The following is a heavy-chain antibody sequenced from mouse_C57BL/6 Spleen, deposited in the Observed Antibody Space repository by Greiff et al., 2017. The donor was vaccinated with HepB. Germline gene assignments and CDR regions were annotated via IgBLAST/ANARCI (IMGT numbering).Heavy chain of an antibody. V-gene: IGHV5-4*03. J-gene: IGHJ1*03. D-gene: IGHD4-1*01. CDR3: ARARRDNWDWYFDV. CDR2: ISDGGSYT. Sequence: EVKLMESGGGLVKPGGSLKLSCAASGFTFSSYAMSWVRQTPEKRLEWVATISDGGSYTYYPDNVKGRFTISRDNAKNNLYLQMSHLKSEDTAMYYCARARRDNWDWYFDVWGTGTTVTVSS. CDR1: GFTFSSYA.